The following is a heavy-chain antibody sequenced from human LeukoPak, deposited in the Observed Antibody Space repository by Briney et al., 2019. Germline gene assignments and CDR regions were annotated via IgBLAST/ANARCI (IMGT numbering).Heavy chain of an antibody. CDR3: ARGRTGYQLLPTKKNSDYYYMDV. J-gene: IGHJ6*03. CDR1: GGSFSGYY. V-gene: IGHV4-34*01. Sequence: SETLSLTCAVYGGSFSGYYWNWIRQPPGKGLEWIGEINHSGSTNYNPSLKSRVTILVDTSRNQFSLKLSSVTAADTAVYYCARGRTGYQLLPTKKNSDYYYMDVWGKGTTVTVSS. D-gene: IGHD2-2*01. CDR2: INHSGST.